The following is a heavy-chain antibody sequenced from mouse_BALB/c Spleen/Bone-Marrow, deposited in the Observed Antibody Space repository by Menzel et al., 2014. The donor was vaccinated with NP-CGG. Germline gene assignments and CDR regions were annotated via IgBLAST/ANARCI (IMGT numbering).Heavy chain of an antibody. CDR1: GFTFSDYY. D-gene: IGHD3-3*01. Sequence: EVQVVESGGGLVQPGGSLKLSCATSGFTFSDYYMYWVRQTPEKRLEWVACISNGGGSTYYPDTVKGRFTISRDNAKNTLYLQMSRLKSEDTAMYYCARRGWFYAMDYWGQGTSVTVSS. V-gene: IGHV5-12*02. CDR2: ISNGGGST. J-gene: IGHJ4*01. CDR3: ARRGWFYAMDY.